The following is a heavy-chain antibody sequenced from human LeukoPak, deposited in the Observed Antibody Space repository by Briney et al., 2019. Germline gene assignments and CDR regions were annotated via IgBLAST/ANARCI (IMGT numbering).Heavy chain of an antibody. Sequence: GGSLRLSCAASGFTFSGYSMNWVRQAPGKGLEWVSYISSSSSMINYADSVTGRFTISRDNAKNSLYLQMNSLRAADTAVYYCARVTNSVSRGFDYWGQGTLVTVSS. J-gene: IGHJ4*02. CDR2: ISSSSSMI. CDR1: GFTFSGYS. D-gene: IGHD2/OR15-2a*01. V-gene: IGHV3-48*01. CDR3: ARVTNSVSRGFDY.